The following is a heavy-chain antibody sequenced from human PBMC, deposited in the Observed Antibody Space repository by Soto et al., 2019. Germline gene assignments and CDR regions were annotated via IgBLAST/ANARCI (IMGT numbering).Heavy chain of an antibody. CDR3: ARGGISSSEGLDY. Sequence: QVQLVQSGAEVRESGASVKVSCKASGYTFTNHGISWVRQAPGEGLEWMGWISPYNRDTNNAQKFQGRVTMTTDTPTNTGFMELTRLRSDDTAVYYCARGGISSSEGLDYWGQGTLVTVSS. J-gene: IGHJ4*02. CDR2: ISPYNRDT. D-gene: IGHD6-13*01. V-gene: IGHV1-18*01. CDR1: GYTFTNHG.